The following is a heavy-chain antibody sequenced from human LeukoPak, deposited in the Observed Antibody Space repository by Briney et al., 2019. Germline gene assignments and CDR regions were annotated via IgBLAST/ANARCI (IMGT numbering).Heavy chain of an antibody. V-gene: IGHV4-4*07. CDR3: ARARHYYDSSGYGAFDI. J-gene: IGHJ3*02. D-gene: IGHD3-22*01. Sequence: SETLSLTCTVSGGSISSYYWSWIRQPAGKGLEWIGRIYTSGSTNSNPSLKSRVTMSVDTSKNQFSLKLSSVTAADTAVYYCARARHYYDSSGYGAFDIWGQGTMVTVSS. CDR1: GGSISSYY. CDR2: IYTSGST.